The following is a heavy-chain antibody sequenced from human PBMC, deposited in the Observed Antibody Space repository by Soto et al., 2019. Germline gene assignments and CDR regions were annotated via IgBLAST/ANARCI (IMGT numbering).Heavy chain of an antibody. CDR3: ARDLYSSSWYLRGETNWFDP. CDR1: GFTFSDYY. J-gene: IGHJ5*02. CDR2: ISSSGSII. V-gene: IGHV3-11*01. Sequence: QVQLVESGGGLVKPGGSLRLSCAASGFTFSDYYMSWIRQAPGKGLEWVSYISSSGSIIYYADSVKGRFTISRDNAKNSLYLQMNSLRAEDTAVYYCARDLYSSSWYLRGETNWFDPWGQGTLVTVSS. D-gene: IGHD6-13*01.